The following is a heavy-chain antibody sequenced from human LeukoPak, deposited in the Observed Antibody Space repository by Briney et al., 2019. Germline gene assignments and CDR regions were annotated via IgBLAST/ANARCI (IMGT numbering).Heavy chain of an antibody. Sequence: GESLKISCKGSGYSFTSYWIGWVRQMPGKGLEWMGIIYPGDSDTRYSPSFQGQVTISADKSISTAYLQWSSLKASDTAMYYCARTSYYYGSGSYDQDYYFDYWGQGTLVTVSS. V-gene: IGHV5-51*01. D-gene: IGHD3-10*01. J-gene: IGHJ4*02. CDR3: ARTSYYYGSGSYDQDYYFDY. CDR2: IYPGDSDT. CDR1: GYSFTSYW.